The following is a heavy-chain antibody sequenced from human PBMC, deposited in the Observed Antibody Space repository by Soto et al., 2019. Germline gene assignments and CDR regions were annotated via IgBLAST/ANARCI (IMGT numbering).Heavy chain of an antibody. CDR1: GFTFSSYG. CDR2: IWYDGSNK. Sequence: PGGSLRLSCAASGFTFSSYGMHWVRQAPGKGLEWVAVIWYDGSNKYYAGSVKGRFTISRDNSKNTLYLQMNSLRAEDTAVYYCARVGYYDFFRPGAFDIWGQGTIVSVSS. CDR3: ARVGYYDFFRPGAFDI. D-gene: IGHD3-3*01. J-gene: IGHJ3*02. V-gene: IGHV3-33*01.